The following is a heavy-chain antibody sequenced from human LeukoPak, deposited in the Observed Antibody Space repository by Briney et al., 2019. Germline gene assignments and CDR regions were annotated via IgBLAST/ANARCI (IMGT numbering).Heavy chain of an antibody. V-gene: IGHV4-39*01. CDR3: ARRVWNYGGGYYYMDV. Sequence: SETLSLTCTVSGGSISSSSYYWGWIRQPPGKGLEWIGSIYYSGSTYYNPSLKSRVTISVDTSKNQFSLKLSSVTAADTAVYYCARRVWNYGGGYYYMDVWGKGTTVTVSS. CDR2: IYYSGST. CDR1: GGSISSSSYY. D-gene: IGHD1-7*01. J-gene: IGHJ6*03.